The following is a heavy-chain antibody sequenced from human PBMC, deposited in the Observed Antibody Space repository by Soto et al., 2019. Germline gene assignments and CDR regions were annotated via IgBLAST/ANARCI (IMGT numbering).Heavy chain of an antibody. CDR3: AREGGAARTPDY. CDR2: IYYSGST. CDR1: GGSISNYY. V-gene: IGHV4-59*01. J-gene: IGHJ4*02. D-gene: IGHD6-6*01. Sequence: SEPLSLTCTVSGGSISNYYWSWMLQPPGKGLEWIGYIYYSGSTNYNPSLKSRVTISVDTSKNQFSLKLSSVTAADTAVYYCAREGGAARTPDYWGQGTLVTVSS.